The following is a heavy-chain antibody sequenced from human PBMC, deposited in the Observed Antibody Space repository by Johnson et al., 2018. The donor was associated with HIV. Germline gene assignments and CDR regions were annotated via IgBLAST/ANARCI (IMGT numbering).Heavy chain of an antibody. CDR3: AKDRALGWELLGAFDI. CDR1: GFTFSSYD. Sequence: VQLVESGGGLVQPGGSLRLSCAASGFTFSSYDIHWVRQATGKGLESVSPIGPAADTYYPGSVKGRFTVSRENAKNSLYLQMNSLTVEDTALYYCAKDRALGWELLGAFDIWGQGTMVTVSS. CDR2: IGPAADT. D-gene: IGHD1-26*01. V-gene: IGHV3-13*01. J-gene: IGHJ3*02.